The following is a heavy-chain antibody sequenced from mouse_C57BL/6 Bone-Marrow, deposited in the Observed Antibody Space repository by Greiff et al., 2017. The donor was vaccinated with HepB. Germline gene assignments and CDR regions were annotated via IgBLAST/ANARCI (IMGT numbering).Heavy chain of an antibody. V-gene: IGHV5-6*02. D-gene: IGHD2-2*01. CDR2: ISSGGSYT. J-gene: IGHJ2*01. CDR3: ARRWLLDY. Sequence: EVKLQESGGDLVKPGGSLKLSCAASGFTFSSYGMSWVRQTPDKRLEWVATISSGGSYTYYPDSVKGRFTISRDNAKNTLYLQMSSLKSEDTAMYYCARRWLLDYWGQGTTLTVSS. CDR1: GFTFSSYG.